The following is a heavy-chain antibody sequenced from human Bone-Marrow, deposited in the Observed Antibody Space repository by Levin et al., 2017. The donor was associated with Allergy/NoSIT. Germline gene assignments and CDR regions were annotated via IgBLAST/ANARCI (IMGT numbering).Heavy chain of an antibody. Sequence: GESLKISCAASGFTVCSNYMSWVRQAPGKGLEWVSVIYSGGSTYYADSVKGRFTISRDNSKNTLHLQMNSLRVEDTAVYYCARDRYSYGSDYDYYMDVWGKGTTVTVSS. CDR2: IYSGGST. D-gene: IGHD5-18*01. J-gene: IGHJ6*03. CDR3: ARDRYSYGSDYDYYMDV. V-gene: IGHV3-53*01. CDR1: GFTVCSNY.